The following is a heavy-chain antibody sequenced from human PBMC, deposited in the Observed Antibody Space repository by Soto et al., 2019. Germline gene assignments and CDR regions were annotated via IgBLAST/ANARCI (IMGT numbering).Heavy chain of an antibody. CDR3: AKDGGYSYGLGWFDP. Sequence: GGSLRLSCAASGFTFSSFWMHWVRQAPGKGLEWVSRINSDGSSTSYADSVKGRFTISRDNAKNTLYLQMKSLRVDDTAVYYCAKDGGYSYGLGWFDPWGQGTLVTVSS. CDR1: GFTFSSFW. J-gene: IGHJ5*02. CDR2: INSDGSST. D-gene: IGHD5-18*01. V-gene: IGHV3-74*01.